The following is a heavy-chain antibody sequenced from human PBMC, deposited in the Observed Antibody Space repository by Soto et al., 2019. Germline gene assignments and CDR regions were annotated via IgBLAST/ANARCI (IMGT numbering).Heavy chain of an antibody. V-gene: IGHV3-23*01. CDR3: AKQQMGVIRALDY. CDR1: GFTFSNYA. J-gene: IGHJ4*02. CDR2: IRETGNT. D-gene: IGHD1-26*01. Sequence: EVHILQSGGGLEQPGGSLRLSCAASGFTFSNYAMSWIRQAPGKGLEWVSTIRETGNTYYADSVRGRFATSRDNSEYTLYLQMSSLRAEDTAVYYCAKQQMGVIRALDYWGQGTLVTVSS.